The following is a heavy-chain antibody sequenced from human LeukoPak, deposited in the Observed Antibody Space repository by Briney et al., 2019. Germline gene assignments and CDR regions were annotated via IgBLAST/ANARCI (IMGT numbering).Heavy chain of an antibody. CDR3: ARDYFAVANNGDGFDI. D-gene: IGHD6-19*01. CDR1: GFTFSSYS. CDR2: ISSSDSYM. V-gene: IGHV3-21*01. Sequence: GGSLRLSCAASGFTFSSYSMNWVRQAPGKGLEWVSSISSSDSYMYYADSVKGRFTISRDNAKNSLYLQMNSLRAEDTAVYYCARDYFAVANNGDGFDIWGQGTMVTISS. J-gene: IGHJ3*02.